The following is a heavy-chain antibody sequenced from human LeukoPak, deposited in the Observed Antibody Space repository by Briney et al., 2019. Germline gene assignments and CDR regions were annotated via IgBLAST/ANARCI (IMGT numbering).Heavy chain of an antibody. CDR1: GFTFSSYG. V-gene: IGHV3-30*02. Sequence: GGSLRLSCAASGFTFSSYGMHWVRQAPGKGLEWVAFIRYDGSNKYYADSVKGRFTISRDNSKNTLYLQMNSLRAEDTAVYYCAKDSEEPAYYGSGHFDYWGQGTLVTVSS. CDR2: IRYDGSNK. CDR3: AKDSEEPAYYGSGHFDY. D-gene: IGHD3-10*01. J-gene: IGHJ4*02.